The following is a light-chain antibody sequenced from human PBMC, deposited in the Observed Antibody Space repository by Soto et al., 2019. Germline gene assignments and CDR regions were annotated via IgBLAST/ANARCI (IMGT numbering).Light chain of an antibody. V-gene: IGKV2-30*02. CDR3: MQGTHWPIN. CDR2: KVY. Sequence: DVVMTQSPLSLPVTLGQPSSISCRSNQSLVHRDGIAYFSWFRQRPGRSPRRLIYKVYNRDSGVPARFSGSGSGTDFALKISRVEAEDVGVYYCMQGTHWPINFGQGTRLEI. J-gene: IGKJ5*01. CDR1: QSLVHRDGIAY.